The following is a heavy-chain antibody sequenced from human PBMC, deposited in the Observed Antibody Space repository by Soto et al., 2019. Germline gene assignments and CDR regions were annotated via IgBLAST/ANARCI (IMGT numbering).Heavy chain of an antibody. CDR3: ARDTQYSSSCPDY. CDR2: IWYDGSNK. J-gene: IGHJ4*02. D-gene: IGHD6-13*01. Sequence: QVQLVESGGGVVQPGRSLRLSCAASGFTFSSYGMHWVRQAPGKGLEWVAVIWYDGSNKYYADSVKGRFTISRDNSKNTLYLQMNSLRAEDTAGYYSARDTQYSSSCPDYWGQGTLVTVSS. V-gene: IGHV3-33*01. CDR1: GFTFSSYG.